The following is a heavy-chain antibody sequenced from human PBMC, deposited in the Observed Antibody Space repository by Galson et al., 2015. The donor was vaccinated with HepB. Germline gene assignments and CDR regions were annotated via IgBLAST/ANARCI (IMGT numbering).Heavy chain of an antibody. J-gene: IGHJ3*02. V-gene: IGHV3-33*06. Sequence: SLRLSCAASGSIFRSSGMHWVRQAPGKGLEWVAFIWSDGSNKYYADSVKGRFTISRDNSKNTLYLQMNSLRAEDTAVYYCAKHVDAWELPLQDAFDIWGQGTMVTVSS. CDR3: AKHVDAWELPLQDAFDI. CDR1: GSIFRSSG. D-gene: IGHD1-26*01. CDR2: IWSDGSNK.